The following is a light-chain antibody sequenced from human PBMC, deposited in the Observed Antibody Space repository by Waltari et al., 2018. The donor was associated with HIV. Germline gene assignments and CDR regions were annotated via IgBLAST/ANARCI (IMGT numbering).Light chain of an antibody. CDR1: QSLLHSNGYNY. Sequence: DIVMTQSPLSLPVTPGEPASISCRSSQSLLHSNGYNYLDWYLQKPGQSPQLLIYLGSNRASGVPDRCSGSGSGTDFTLKISRVEAEDVGVYYCMQALQIGWTFGQGTKVEIK. CDR3: MQALQIGWT. V-gene: IGKV2-28*01. J-gene: IGKJ1*01. CDR2: LGS.